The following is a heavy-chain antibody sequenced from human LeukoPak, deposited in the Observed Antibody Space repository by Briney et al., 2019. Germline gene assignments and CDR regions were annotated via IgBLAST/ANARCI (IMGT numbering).Heavy chain of an antibody. CDR2: IRGEAYGGTT. J-gene: IGHJ6*02. D-gene: IGHD6-19*01. CDR1: GFTFGDYS. Sequence: GGSLRLSCRGSGFTFGDYSMTWVRQAPGKGLEWVGFIRGEAYGGTTQYAASVKDRFIITRDDSETIAYLRMNSLKTEDTAVYYCGRSAGGYSGVWYLNYYYGMDVWGQGTTVTVSS. V-gene: IGHV3-49*04. CDR3: GRSAGGYSGVWYLNYYYGMDV.